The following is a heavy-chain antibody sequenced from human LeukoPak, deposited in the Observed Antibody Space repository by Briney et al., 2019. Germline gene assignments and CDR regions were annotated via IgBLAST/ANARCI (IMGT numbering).Heavy chain of an antibody. V-gene: IGHV4-4*07. D-gene: IGHD3-3*01. J-gene: IGHJ3*02. CDR2: IYTSGST. Sequence: SETLSLTCTVSGGSISSYYWSWIRQPAGKGLEWIGRIYTSGSTNYNPSLKSRVTMSVDTSKNQFSLKLSSVTATDTAVYYCARHGGGDYDFWSGYYNPLGAFDIWGQGTMVTVSS. CDR1: GGSISSYY. CDR3: ARHGGGDYDFWSGYYNPLGAFDI.